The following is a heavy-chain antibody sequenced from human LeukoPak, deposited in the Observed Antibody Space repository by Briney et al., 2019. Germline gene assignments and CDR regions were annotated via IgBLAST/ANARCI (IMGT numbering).Heavy chain of an antibody. CDR2: IWYDGSNK. J-gene: IGHJ4*02. D-gene: IGHD3-10*01. V-gene: IGHV3-33*01. CDR1: GFTFSSYG. Sequence: PGGSLRLSCAASGFTFSSYGMHWVRQAPGKGLEWVAVIWYDGSNKYYADSVKGRFTISRDNSKNTLYLQMNSLRAEDTAVYYCARDWSIWFGEDYWGQGTLVTVSS. CDR3: ARDWSIWFGEDY.